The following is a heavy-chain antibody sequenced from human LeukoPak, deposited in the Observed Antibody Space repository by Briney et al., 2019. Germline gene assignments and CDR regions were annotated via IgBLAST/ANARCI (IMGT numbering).Heavy chain of an antibody. CDR2: INSDGINT. V-gene: IGHV3-74*01. D-gene: IGHD3-22*01. CDR1: GFTFSNYW. Sequence: GGSLRLSCAASGFTFSNYWMHWVRQAPGKGLVWVSRINSDGINTSYADSVKGRFTISRDNAKNSLYLQMNSLRAEDTAVYYCARPYYYDSSGYPTGLGYWGQGTLVTVSS. CDR3: ARPYYYDSSGYPTGLGY. J-gene: IGHJ4*02.